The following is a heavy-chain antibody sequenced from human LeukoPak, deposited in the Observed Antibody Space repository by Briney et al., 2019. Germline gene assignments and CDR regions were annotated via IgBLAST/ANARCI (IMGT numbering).Heavy chain of an antibody. D-gene: IGHD2-15*01. J-gene: IGHJ4*02. Sequence: SETLSLTCTVSGYSISSGYYWGWIRQPPGKGLEWIGSIYHSGSTYHNPSLKSRVTISVDTSKNQFSLKLSSVTAADTAVYYCAREDIVVVVAATHFVYWGQGTLVTVSS. CDR2: IYHSGST. CDR3: AREDIVVVVAATHFVY. CDR1: GYSISSGYY. V-gene: IGHV4-38-2*02.